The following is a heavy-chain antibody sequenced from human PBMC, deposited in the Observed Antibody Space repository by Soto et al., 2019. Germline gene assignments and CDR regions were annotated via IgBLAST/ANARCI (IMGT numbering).Heavy chain of an antibody. Sequence: QVQLVESGGGVVQPGRSLRLSCAASGFTFSSYGMHWVRQAPGKGLEWVAVIWYDGSNKYYADSVKGRFTISRDNSKNTRYLQMNSLRAEDTAVYYCAREDRAVTGTTGYGMDVWGQGTTVTVSS. V-gene: IGHV3-33*01. CDR2: IWYDGSNK. J-gene: IGHJ6*02. D-gene: IGHD1-20*01. CDR1: GFTFSSYG. CDR3: AREDRAVTGTTGYGMDV.